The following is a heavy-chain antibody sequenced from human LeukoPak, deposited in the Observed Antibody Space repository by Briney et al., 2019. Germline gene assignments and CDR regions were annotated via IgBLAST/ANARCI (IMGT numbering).Heavy chain of an antibody. CDR2: IGGGGVNT. CDR1: GFSFSGYA. J-gene: IGHJ5*02. D-gene: IGHD6-13*01. Sequence: GGSLRLSCAASGFSFSGYAMSWVRQAPGKGLEWVSAIGGGGVNTYYADSVKGRFAMSRDGSKNTFYLQATSLRADDTAVYYCAHTPGTTWYANNWLDPWGQGTLVTVSS. CDR3: AHTPGTTWYANNWLDP. V-gene: IGHV3-23*01.